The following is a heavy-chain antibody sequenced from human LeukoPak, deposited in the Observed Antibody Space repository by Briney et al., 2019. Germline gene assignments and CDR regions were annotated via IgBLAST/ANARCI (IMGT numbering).Heavy chain of an antibody. D-gene: IGHD3-22*01. J-gene: IGHJ4*02. CDR3: AKGSSGYYPDY. Sequence: SETLSLTCAVYGGSFSGYYWSWIRQPPGKGLEWIGEINHSGSTNYNPSLKSRVTISVDTSKNQFSLKLSSVTAADTAVYYCAKGSSGYYPDYWGQGTLVTVSS. V-gene: IGHV4-34*01. CDR1: GGSFSGYY. CDR2: INHSGST.